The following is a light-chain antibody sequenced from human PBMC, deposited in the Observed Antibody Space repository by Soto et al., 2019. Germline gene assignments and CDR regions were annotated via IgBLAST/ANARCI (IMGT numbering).Light chain of an antibody. V-gene: IGLV2-23*02. J-gene: IGLJ1*01. CDR1: SSDVWTFNL. CDR2: EVI. CDR3: CSYAGSSVYV. Sequence: QSVLTQVASVSGSPGQSITISCTGTSSDVWTFNLVSWYHQHPGKAPRLMISEVIKRPSVVPNSFSGTTSGNTAYLTISGLQADDEADYYFCSYAGSSVYVFGTGTKVTVL.